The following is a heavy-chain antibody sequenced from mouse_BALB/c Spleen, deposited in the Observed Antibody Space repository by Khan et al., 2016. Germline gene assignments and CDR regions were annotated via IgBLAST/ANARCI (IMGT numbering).Heavy chain of an antibody. CDR2: FYPGNNSI. D-gene: IGHD3-1*01. V-gene: IGHV1-62-2*01. J-gene: IGHJ4*01. Sequence: QVQLKESGPELAKPGASVKLSCKASGYTFTEYIIHWVKQRSGPGLEWIGWFYPGNNSIKYKAKFKDKVTLTVDKFSSTVDMELSRLTSEFSSVYFCAIHGLGREGSGDVAMDYWGQGSSVAVSS. CDR3: AIHGLGREGSGDVAMDY. CDR1: GYTFTEYI.